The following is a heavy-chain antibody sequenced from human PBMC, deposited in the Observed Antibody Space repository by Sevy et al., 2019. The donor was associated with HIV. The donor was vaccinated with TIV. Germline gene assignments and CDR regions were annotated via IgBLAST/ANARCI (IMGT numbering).Heavy chain of an antibody. J-gene: IGHJ3*02. CDR1: GFTFSSYA. D-gene: IGHD3-22*01. Sequence: GGSLRLSCAASGFTFSSYAMSWVRQAPGKGLEWVSAISGSGGSTYYADSVKGRFTISRDNSKNTLYLQMNSLGAEDTAVYYCAKDSAYGDYRYYYDGSGYYRCAAFDIWVQGTMVTVSS. CDR2: ISGSGGST. V-gene: IGHV3-23*01. CDR3: AKDSAYGDYRYYYDGSGYYRCAAFDI.